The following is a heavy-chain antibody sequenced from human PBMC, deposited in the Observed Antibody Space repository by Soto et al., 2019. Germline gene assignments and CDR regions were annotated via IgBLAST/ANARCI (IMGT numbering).Heavy chain of an antibody. J-gene: IGHJ4*02. Sequence: SGGSLRLSCAASGFTFSSYAMGWVRQAQGKGLEWVSSISVSGGSTNYADSVKGRFTISRDNSKTTLYLQMNSLRAEDTAVYYCAREASSRYYFDYWGRGTLVTVSS. CDR1: GFTFSSYA. CDR2: ISVSGGST. CDR3: AREASSRYYFDY. D-gene: IGHD3-16*02. V-gene: IGHV3-23*01.